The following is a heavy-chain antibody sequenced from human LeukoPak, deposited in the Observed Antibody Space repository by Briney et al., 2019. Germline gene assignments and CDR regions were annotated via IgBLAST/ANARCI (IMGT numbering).Heavy chain of an antibody. CDR2: IYYSGTI. CDR1: GGSISGYY. J-gene: IGHJ4*02. V-gene: IGHV4-59*01. D-gene: IGHD1-7*01. CDR3: AKSKSLGLQYFDN. Sequence: SETLSLTCTVSGGSISGYYWHWLRQSREKGLEWIGYIYYSGTINYNPSLKARVTMSIDTSKNQFSLKVSSVTAADTAVYYCAKSKSLGLQYFDNWGQGTLATVSS.